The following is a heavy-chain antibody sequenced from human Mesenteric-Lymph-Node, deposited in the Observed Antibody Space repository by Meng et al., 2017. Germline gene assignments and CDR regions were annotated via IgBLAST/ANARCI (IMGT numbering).Heavy chain of an antibody. V-gene: IGHV4-4*02. CDR1: GGSISRSDW. CDR2: FYTTGLT. CDR3: AVWSGSYYPN. D-gene: IGHD1-26*01. Sequence: QVQLKSRGPGLVKPSETLSLTCAVSGGSISRSDWWSWVRQPPGKRLEWIGYFYTTGLTNYNPSLKSRVSISVDTFNNQFSLKLNSVTAADTAVYYCAVWSGSYYPNWGQGTLVTVSS. J-gene: IGHJ4*02.